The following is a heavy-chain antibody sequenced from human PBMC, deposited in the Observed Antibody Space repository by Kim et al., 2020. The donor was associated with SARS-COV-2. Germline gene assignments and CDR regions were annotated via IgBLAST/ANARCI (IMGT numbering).Heavy chain of an antibody. D-gene: IGHD3-10*01. CDR2: ISWNSGSI. J-gene: IGHJ4*02. CDR1: GFTFDDYA. CDR3: AKERPRSITMVRGVIITGAIPFDD. Sequence: GGSLRLSCAASGFTFDDYAMHWVRQAPGKGLEWVSGISWNSGSIGYADSVKGRFTISRDNAKNSLYLQMNSLRADDTALYYCAKERPRSITMVRGVIITGAIPFDDWGQGTLV. V-gene: IGHV3-9*01.